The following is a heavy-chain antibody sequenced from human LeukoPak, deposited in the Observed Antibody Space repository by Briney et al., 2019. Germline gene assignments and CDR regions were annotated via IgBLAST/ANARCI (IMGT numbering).Heavy chain of an antibody. CDR1: RGTFSSYA. Sequence: ALVKVSCKAARGTFSSYAISWVRQAPGQGLEWMGRIIPILGIANYAQKFHGRVTITADKSTSTAYMELSSLRSEDTAVYYCTYSSRGICYYWGQGTLVTVSS. D-gene: IGHD5-18*01. CDR3: TYSSRGICYY. J-gene: IGHJ4*02. CDR2: IIPILGIA. V-gene: IGHV1-69*04.